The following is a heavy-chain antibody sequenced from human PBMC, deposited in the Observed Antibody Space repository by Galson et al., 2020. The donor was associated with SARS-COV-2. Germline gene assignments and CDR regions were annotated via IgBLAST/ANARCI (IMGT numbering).Heavy chain of an antibody. V-gene: IGHV3-74*01. Sequence: GGSLRLPCAASGLTFKSHWMAWVRQVPGKGLEWVSHINIDGSVTRYADSVKGRFTISRDNAEDTLYLQMNSLRVEDTAVYYCVRGGAFGTREGDFWGQGTRVTVSS. CDR3: VRGGAFGTREGDF. CDR1: GLTFKSHW. D-gene: IGHD3-3*02. J-gene: IGHJ4*02. CDR2: INIDGSVT.